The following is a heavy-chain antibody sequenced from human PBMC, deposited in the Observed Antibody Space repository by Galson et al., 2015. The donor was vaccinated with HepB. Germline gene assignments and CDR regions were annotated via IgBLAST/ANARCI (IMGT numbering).Heavy chain of an antibody. V-gene: IGHV3-7*03. D-gene: IGHD3-16*01. CDR1: RFTFSSYW. J-gene: IGHJ4*02. CDR3: AREFKAGGAFFDY. CDR2: IKQDGSEK. Sequence: SLRLSCAASRFTFSSYWMSWVRQAPGKGLEWVANIKQDGSEKYYVDSVKGRFTISRDNAKNSLYLQMNSLRAEDTAVYYCAREFKAGGAFFDYWGQGTLVTVSS.